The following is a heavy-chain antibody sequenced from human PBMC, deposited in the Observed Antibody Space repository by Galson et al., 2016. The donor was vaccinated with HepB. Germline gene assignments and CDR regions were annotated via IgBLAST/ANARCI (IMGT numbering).Heavy chain of an antibody. CDR2: ISRTSSYI. CDR1: AFTFSSYS. V-gene: IGHV3-21*01. J-gene: IGHJ6*02. CDR3: ARSNYDFWSGYYYGMDV. D-gene: IGHD3-3*01. Sequence: SLRLSCAASAFTFSSYSMNWVRQAPGKGLEWVSSISRTSSYIYYADSVKGRFTISRDNAKNSLYLQMNSLRAEDTAVYYCARSNYDFWSGYYYGMDVWGQGTAVTVS.